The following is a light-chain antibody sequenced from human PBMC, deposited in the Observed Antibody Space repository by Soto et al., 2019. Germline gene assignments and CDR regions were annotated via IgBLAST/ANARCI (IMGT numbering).Light chain of an antibody. Sequence: QSVLSQTPSASGTPGQRVTISCSGTSSNIGRNTVNWYQQFPGTAPTLLMYIDDHRPSGVPDRFSGSKSGTSASLAISGLQFEDEADAYCAAWDDSLNGVLFGGGTQLTVL. J-gene: IGLJ2*01. CDR2: IDD. CDR1: SSNIGRNT. CDR3: AAWDDSLNGVL. V-gene: IGLV1-44*01.